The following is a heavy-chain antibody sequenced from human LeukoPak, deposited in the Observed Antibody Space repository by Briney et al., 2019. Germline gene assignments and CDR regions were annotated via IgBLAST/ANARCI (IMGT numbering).Heavy chain of an antibody. D-gene: IGHD6-13*01. CDR2: INWNGGST. CDR3: ARAARDSSSWYRYYYYYYMDV. J-gene: IGHJ6*03. Sequence: GGSLRLSCAASGFTFSSYGMSWVRQAPGKGLEWVSGINWNGGSTGYADSVKGRFTISRDNAKNSLYLQMNSLRAEDTALYYCARAARDSSSWYRYYYYYYMDVWGKGTTVTVSS. CDR1: GFTFSSYG. V-gene: IGHV3-20*04.